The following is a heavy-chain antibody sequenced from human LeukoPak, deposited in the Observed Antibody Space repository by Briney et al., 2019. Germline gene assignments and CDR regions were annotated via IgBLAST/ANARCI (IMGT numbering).Heavy chain of an antibody. CDR3: ARDDIAVATCFDY. CDR1: GFTFSSYG. J-gene: IGHJ4*02. Sequence: GGSLRLSCAASGFTFSSYGMHWFRKAPGKGLEGVAFIRYDGSNKYYADSVKGRFTISRANAKNSLYLQMNSLRAEDTAVYYCARDDIAVATCFDYWGQGTLVTVSS. D-gene: IGHD6-19*01. V-gene: IGHV3-30*02. CDR2: IRYDGSNK.